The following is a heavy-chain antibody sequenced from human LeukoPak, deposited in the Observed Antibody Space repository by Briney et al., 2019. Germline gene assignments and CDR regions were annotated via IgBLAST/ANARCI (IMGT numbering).Heavy chain of an antibody. CDR2: MNPNSGNT. V-gene: IGHV1-8*03. D-gene: IGHD1-26*01. CDR1: GYTFTSYD. Sequence: ASVKVSCKASGYTFTSYDINWVRQATGQGLEWMGWMNPNSGNTGYAQKFQGRVTITRNTSISTAYMELSSLRSDDTAVYYCARDIGMEYYYYMDVWGKGTTVTVSS. J-gene: IGHJ6*03. CDR3: ARDIGMEYYYYMDV.